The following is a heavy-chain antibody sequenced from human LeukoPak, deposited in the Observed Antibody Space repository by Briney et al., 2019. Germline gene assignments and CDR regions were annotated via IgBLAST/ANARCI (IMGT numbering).Heavy chain of an antibody. CDR2: IDNSGRGL. CDR3: AREGGDPFTTFFDY. Sequence: GGSLRLSCAASGFTFRDHYMSRIRQAPGKGLEWVAYIDNSGRGLYYADSVKGRFTISRDNAKNSLYLQMNSLRAEDTAVYYCAREGGDPFTTFFDYWGQGTLVTVSS. D-gene: IGHD2/OR15-2a*01. J-gene: IGHJ4*02. CDR1: GFTFRDHY. V-gene: IGHV3-11*04.